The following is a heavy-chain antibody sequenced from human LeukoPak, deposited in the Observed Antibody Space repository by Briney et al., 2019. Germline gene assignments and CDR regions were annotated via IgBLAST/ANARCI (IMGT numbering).Heavy chain of an antibody. J-gene: IGHJ5*02. CDR3: ARHGPKYYYGSGSYYHGGWFDP. Sequence: GAALQISFQGSGYSFTSYWIGWVRQMPGKGLEWMGIIYPGDSDTRYSPSFQGQVTISADKSISTAYLQWSSLKASDTAMYYCARHGPKYYYGSGSYYHGGWFDPWGQGTLVTVSS. V-gene: IGHV5-51*01. CDR2: IYPGDSDT. D-gene: IGHD3-10*01. CDR1: GYSFTSYW.